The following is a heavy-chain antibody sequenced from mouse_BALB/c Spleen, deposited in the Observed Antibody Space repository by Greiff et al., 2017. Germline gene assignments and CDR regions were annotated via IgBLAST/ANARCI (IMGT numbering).Heavy chain of an antibody. D-gene: IGHD1-1*02. CDR3: ARGGYYAMDY. Sequence: VQLHQSGAELARPGASVKMSCKASGYTFTSYTMHWVKQRPGQGLEWIGYINPSSGYTNYNQKFKDKATLTADKSSSTSYMQLSSLTSEDSAVYYCARGGYYAMDYWGQGTSVTVSS. V-gene: IGHV1-4*01. CDR1: GYTFTSYT. CDR2: INPSSGYT. J-gene: IGHJ4*01.